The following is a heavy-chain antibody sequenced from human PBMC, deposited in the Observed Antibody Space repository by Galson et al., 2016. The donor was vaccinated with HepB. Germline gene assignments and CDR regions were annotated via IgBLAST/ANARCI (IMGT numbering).Heavy chain of an antibody. J-gene: IGHJ4*02. V-gene: IGHV3-23*01. Sequence: SLRLSCAASGFTFSSYALSWVRQAPGKGLEWVSSITAGGDATYYADSVKGRFTVSRDYSKNTLCLQMNSLRVEDTAVYYCARASWTTTTRFDSWGQGTPVTVPS. CDR1: GFTFSSYA. CDR3: ARASWTTTTRFDS. CDR2: ITAGGDAT. D-gene: IGHD2-15*01.